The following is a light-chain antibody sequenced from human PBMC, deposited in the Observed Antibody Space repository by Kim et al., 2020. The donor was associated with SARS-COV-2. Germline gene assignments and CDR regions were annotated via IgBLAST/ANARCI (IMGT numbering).Light chain of an antibody. J-gene: IGLJ3*02. CDR1: SSDGGGYKY. Sequence: GQSITISCTGTSSDGGGYKYISWYQQHPSKAPKNMIYDVSKRPSGVSNRFSGSKSGNTASLTISGLQTEDEADYYCSSYTSNNTWVFGGGTQLTVL. V-gene: IGLV2-14*04. CDR2: DVS. CDR3: SSYTSNNTWV.